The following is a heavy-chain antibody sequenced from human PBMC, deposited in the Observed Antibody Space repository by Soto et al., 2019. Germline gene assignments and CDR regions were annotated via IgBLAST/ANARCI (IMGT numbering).Heavy chain of an antibody. CDR3: ASREEARPF. CDR2: IHRSRGT. CDR1: GGSINTDSW. Sequence: QVQLQESGPGLVSPLGTLSLTCAVSGGSINTDSWWTWVRQPPGKGLEWIGEIHRSRGTNYNSSLKSRVTISIDRSTNHFSLRLDSVTAADTAVYYCASREEARPFWGQGTLVTVSS. J-gene: IGHJ4*02. D-gene: IGHD6-6*01. V-gene: IGHV4-4*02.